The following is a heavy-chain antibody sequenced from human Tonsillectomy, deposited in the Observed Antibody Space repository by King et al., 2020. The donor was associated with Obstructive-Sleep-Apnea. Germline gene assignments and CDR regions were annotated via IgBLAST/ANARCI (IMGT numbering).Heavy chain of an antibody. CDR3: GGYNWFDP. J-gene: IGHJ5*02. V-gene: IGHV3-30*03. CDR2: ISYDGSDK. Sequence: VQLVESGGGVVQPGRSLRLSCAASGFTFRNYGMHWVRQAPGEGLEWGAIISYDGSDKYYADSLKGRFTISRDNSKSTLYLQMNSLRPEDTAVYYCGGYNWFDPWGQGTLVTVSS. CDR1: GFTFRNYG. D-gene: IGHD6-13*01.